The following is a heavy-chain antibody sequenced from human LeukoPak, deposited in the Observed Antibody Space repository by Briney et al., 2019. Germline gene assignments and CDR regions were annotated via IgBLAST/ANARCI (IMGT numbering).Heavy chain of an antibody. D-gene: IGHD1-26*01. V-gene: IGHV1-58*01. J-gene: IGHJ3*02. CDR3: AATRPTYSGSYYGAFDI. Sequence: SVKVSCKASGFTFTSSAVQWVRQARGQRLEWIGWIVVGSGNTNYAQKFQERVTITRDMSTSTAYMELSSLRSEDTAVYYCAATRPTYSGSYYGAFDIWGKGTMVTVSS. CDR2: IVVGSGNT. CDR1: GFTFTSSA.